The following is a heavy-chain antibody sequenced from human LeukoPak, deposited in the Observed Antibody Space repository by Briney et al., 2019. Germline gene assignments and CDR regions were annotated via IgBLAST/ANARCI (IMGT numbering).Heavy chain of an antibody. V-gene: IGHV4-59*12. J-gene: IGHJ3*02. CDR2: IYYSGST. CDR1: GGSISSYY. CDR3: ASVVTATSDAFDI. Sequence: PSETLSLTCTVSGGSISSYYWSWIRQPPGKGLEWIGYIYYSGSTNYNPSLKSRVTISVDTSKNQFSLKLSSVTAADTAVYYCASVVTATSDAFDIWGQGTMVTVSS. D-gene: IGHD2-21*02.